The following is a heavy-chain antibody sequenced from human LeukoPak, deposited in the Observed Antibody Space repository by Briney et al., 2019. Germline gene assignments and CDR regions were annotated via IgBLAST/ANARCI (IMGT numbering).Heavy chain of an antibody. CDR1: GYTLTELS. CDR3: ATSRSYYFAFDI. Sequence: ASVKVPCKVSGYTLTELSMHWVRQAPGKGLEWMGGFDPEDGETIYAQKFQGRVTMTEDTSTDTAYMELSSLRSEDTAMYYCATSRSYYFAFDIWGQGTMVTVSS. J-gene: IGHJ3*02. CDR2: FDPEDGET. V-gene: IGHV1-24*01. D-gene: IGHD1-26*01.